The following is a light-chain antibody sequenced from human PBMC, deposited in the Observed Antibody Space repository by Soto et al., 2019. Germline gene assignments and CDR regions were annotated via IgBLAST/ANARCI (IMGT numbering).Light chain of an antibody. J-gene: IGLJ1*01. CDR1: SSDVGSYNL. V-gene: IGLV2-23*01. CDR2: EDN. CDR3: CSYSGTNTDV. Sequence: QSALTQPASVSGSPGQSITISCTGTSSDVGSYNLVSWYQQHPGKAPKLMLYEDNKRPSGVSNRFSGSKSGNTASLTISGLQAEDEADYYCCSYSGTNTDVFGTGTKLTVL.